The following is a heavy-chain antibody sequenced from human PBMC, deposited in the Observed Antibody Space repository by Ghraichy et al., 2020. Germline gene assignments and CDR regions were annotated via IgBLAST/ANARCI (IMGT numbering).Heavy chain of an antibody. Sequence: SETLSLTCAVYGGSFSGYYWSWIRQPPGKGLEWIGEINHSGSTNYNPSLKSRVTISVDTSKNQFSLKLSSVTAADTAVYYCARGGSVPAAEYYYYGMDVWGQGTTVTVSS. CDR3: ARGGSVPAAEYYYYGMDV. CDR1: GGSFSGYY. CDR2: INHSGST. V-gene: IGHV4-34*01. D-gene: IGHD2-2*01. J-gene: IGHJ6*02.